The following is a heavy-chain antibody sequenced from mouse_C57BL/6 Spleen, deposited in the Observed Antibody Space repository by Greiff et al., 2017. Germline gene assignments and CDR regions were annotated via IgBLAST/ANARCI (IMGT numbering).Heavy chain of an antibody. CDR2: IYPGDGDT. CDR3: ASYDYDEGRNY. Sequence: VQLQESGPELVKPGASVKISCKASGYAFSSSWMNWVKQRPGKGLEWIGRIYPGDGDTNYNGKFKGKATLTADKSSSTAYMQLSSLTSEDSAVYFCASYDYDEGRNYWGQGTTLTVSS. D-gene: IGHD2-4*01. CDR1: GYAFSSSW. V-gene: IGHV1-82*01. J-gene: IGHJ2*01.